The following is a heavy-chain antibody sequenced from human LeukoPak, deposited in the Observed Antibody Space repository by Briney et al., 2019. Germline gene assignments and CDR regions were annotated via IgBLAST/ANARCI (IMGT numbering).Heavy chain of an antibody. CDR2: ISSSSSYI. J-gene: IGHJ3*01. D-gene: IGHD1-26*01. CDR3: ARDEWGDAFDV. V-gene: IGHV3-21*01. CDR1: GFTFSSYS. Sequence: GGSLRLSCAASGFTFSSYSMNWVRQAPGKGLEGVSSISSSSSYIHSADSVRGRFTISRDNAKNSLFLQMNSLRAEDTAVYYCARDEWGDAFDVWGQGTMVTVFS.